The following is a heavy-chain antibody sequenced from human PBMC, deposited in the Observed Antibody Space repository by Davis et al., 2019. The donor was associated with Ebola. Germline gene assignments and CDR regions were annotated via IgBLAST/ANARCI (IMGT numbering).Heavy chain of an antibody. CDR1: GYTFTGYY. V-gene: IGHV1-69*02. D-gene: IGHD2-2*01. J-gene: IGHJ6*02. CDR2: IIPILGIA. Sequence: SVKVSCKASGYTFTGYYMHWARQAPGQGLEWMGRIIPILGIANYAQKFQGRVTITADKSTSTAYMELSSLRSEDTALYYCASTVVPSRGYYYGMDVWGQGTTVTVSS. CDR3: ASTVVPSRGYYYGMDV.